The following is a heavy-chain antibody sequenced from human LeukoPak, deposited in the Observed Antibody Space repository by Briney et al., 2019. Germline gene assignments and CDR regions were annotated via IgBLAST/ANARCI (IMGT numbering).Heavy chain of an antibody. J-gene: IGHJ6*03. V-gene: IGHV6-1*01. CDR1: GGSASRSGAA. D-gene: IGHD2-2*01. CDR2: TYYMSKWIN. Sequence: SQTLSLTCAISGGSASRSGAAWNWIRQSPSRGLEWLGRTYYMSKWINDYAVSVNGRITIIPDTSTNQFSLQLNSVTPEDTSVYYCARGLVPFYMDVWGKGTTVTVSS. CDR3: ARGLVPFYMDV.